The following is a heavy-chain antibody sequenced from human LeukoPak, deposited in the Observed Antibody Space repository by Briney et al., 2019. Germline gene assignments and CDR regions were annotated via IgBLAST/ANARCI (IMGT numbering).Heavy chain of an antibody. CDR2: IKGDGSST. CDR1: GFTFSSYW. V-gene: IGHV3-74*01. J-gene: IGHJ6*02. Sequence: GGSLRLSCAASGFTFSSYWMHWVRHTPGKGLVWVSRIKGDGSSTSYADSVKGRFTISRDNAKNTLYLHMKSLRAEDTAVYYCARDVSYGRMDVWGQGTTVIVSS. CDR3: ARDVSYGRMDV. D-gene: IGHD4-17*01.